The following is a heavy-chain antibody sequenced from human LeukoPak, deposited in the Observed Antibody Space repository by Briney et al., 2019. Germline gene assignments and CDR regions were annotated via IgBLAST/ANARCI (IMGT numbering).Heavy chain of an antibody. J-gene: IGHJ4*02. Sequence: ASVKVSCKASGYTSTGYYMHWVRQAPGQGLEWMGWINPNSGGTNYAQKFQGRVTMTRDTSISTAYMELSRLRSDDTAVYYCARDHCSSTSCYFFPPDYWGPGTLVTVSS. CDR1: GYTSTGYY. D-gene: IGHD2-2*01. CDR2: INPNSGGT. V-gene: IGHV1-2*02. CDR3: ARDHCSSTSCYFFPPDY.